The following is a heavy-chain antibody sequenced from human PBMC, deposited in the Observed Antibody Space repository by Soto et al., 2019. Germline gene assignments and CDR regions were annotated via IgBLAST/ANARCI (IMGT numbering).Heavy chain of an antibody. Sequence: QVQLQESGPGLVKPSQTLSLICTVSGGSISSGDYYWSWIRQPPGRGLEWIGYIYYSGSTYYNPSLKSRVTISVDTSKNQFSLKLSSVTAADTAVYYCARVRSIYWYFDLWGRGTPVTVSS. CDR1: GGSISSGDYY. J-gene: IGHJ2*01. CDR2: IYYSGST. CDR3: ARVRSIYWYFDL. V-gene: IGHV4-30-4*01.